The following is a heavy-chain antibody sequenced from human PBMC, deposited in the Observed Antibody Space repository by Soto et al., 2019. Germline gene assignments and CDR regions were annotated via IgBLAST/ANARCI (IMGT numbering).Heavy chain of an antibody. V-gene: IGHV3-20*04. Sequence: GGSLRLSCAASGFTFDDYGMSWVRQAPGKGLEWVSGINWNGGSTGYADSVKGRFTISRDNAKNSLYLQMNSLRAEDTALYYCARDRLGGYCSSTSCPGSGFDPWGQGTLVTV. J-gene: IGHJ5*02. CDR2: INWNGGST. CDR1: GFTFDDYG. CDR3: ARDRLGGYCSSTSCPGSGFDP. D-gene: IGHD2-2*01.